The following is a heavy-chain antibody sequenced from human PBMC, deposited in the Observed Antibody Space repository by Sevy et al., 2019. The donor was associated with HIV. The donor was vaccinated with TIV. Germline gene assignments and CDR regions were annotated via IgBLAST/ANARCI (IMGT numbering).Heavy chain of an antibody. CDR2: INSDSGVT. J-gene: IGHJ6*02. CDR1: GYIFTDYY. V-gene: IGHV1-2*02. Sequence: ASVKVSCKASGYIFTDYYIHWVRQAPGQGLEWMAWINSDSGVTNYAQRFQGEVTGTRDPSLSTAYLELNNLKSNDTAIYYCARLTTQPTSDLYGLDVWGQGTTVTVSS. D-gene: IGHD4-17*01. CDR3: ARLTTQPTSDLYGLDV.